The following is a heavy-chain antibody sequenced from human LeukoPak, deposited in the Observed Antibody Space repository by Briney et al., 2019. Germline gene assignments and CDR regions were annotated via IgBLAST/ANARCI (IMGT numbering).Heavy chain of an antibody. CDR1: GFTFSSYW. J-gene: IGHJ6*02. CDR3: AGCSGGSCYSRGKYGVDV. V-gene: IGHV3-7*03. CDR2: INHNGNVN. D-gene: IGHD2-15*01. Sequence: GGSLRLSCAASGFTFSSYWMNWARQAPGKGLEWVASINHNGNVNYYVDSVKGRFTISRDNAKNSLYLQMSNLRAEDTAVYYCAGCSGGSCYSRGKYGVDVWGQGTTVIVSS.